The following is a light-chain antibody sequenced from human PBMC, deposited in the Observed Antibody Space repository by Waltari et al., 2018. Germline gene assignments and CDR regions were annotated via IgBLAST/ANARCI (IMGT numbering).Light chain of an antibody. CDR3: QQYRMTPVT. Sequence: EVLLTHSPGTLSLSPGDRATISCRASESVDDLLAWYQQKPGQAPRLLIYDASTRATGIPDRFSGSGSGTDFTLTISRLEAGDFALYYCQQYRMTPVTFGRGTKVEIK. CDR1: ESVDDL. V-gene: IGKV3-20*01. J-gene: IGKJ2*01. CDR2: DAS.